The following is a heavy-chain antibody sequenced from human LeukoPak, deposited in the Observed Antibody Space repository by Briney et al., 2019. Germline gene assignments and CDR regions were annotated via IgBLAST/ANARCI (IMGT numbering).Heavy chain of an antibody. CDR1: GYSFTGYY. V-gene: IGHV1-2*02. CDR3: ARDLQRVFYDSSGYFSY. J-gene: IGHJ4*02. D-gene: IGHD3-22*01. Sequence: ASVKVSCKASGYSFTGYYIHWVRQAPGQGLEWVGWINPKTGDTKCAQKFQDRVTLTKDTSISTAYMELSGLRSDDTAIYYCARDLQRVFYDSSGYFSYWGQGTLVTVSS. CDR2: INPKTGDT.